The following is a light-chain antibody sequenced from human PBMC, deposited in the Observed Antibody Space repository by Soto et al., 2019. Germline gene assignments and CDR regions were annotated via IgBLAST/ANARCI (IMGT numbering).Light chain of an antibody. CDR1: QSIGSW. Sequence: DIQMTQSPSTVSASVGDRVAITCRASQSIGSWLAWYQQKPGKAPKCLIYEASTLESGVPSRFSGSGSGTEFTLTTSSLQPDDFATYYCQQYNHWPPYTFGQGTKLEMK. CDR3: QQYNHWPPYT. CDR2: EAS. J-gene: IGKJ2*01. V-gene: IGKV1-5*01.